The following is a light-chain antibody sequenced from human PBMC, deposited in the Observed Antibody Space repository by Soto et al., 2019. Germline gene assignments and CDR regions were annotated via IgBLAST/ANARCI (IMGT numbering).Light chain of an antibody. CDR3: SSYTSSSTLVV. CDR2: DVS. J-gene: IGLJ2*01. V-gene: IGLV2-14*01. CDR1: SSDVGGYNY. Sequence: QSALPQPASVSGSPGQSITISCTGTSSDVGGYNYVSWYQQHPGKAPKLMIDDVSNRPSGVSNRVSGSKDGNTASLTISGLQAEDEADYYCSSYTSSSTLVVFGGGTKLPVL.